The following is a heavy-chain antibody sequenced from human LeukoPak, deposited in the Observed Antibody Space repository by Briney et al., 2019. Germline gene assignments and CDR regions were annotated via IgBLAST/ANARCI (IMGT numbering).Heavy chain of an antibody. J-gene: IGHJ6*03. V-gene: IGHV1-18*01. D-gene: IGHD3-3*02. CDR1: GYTFISYG. CDR3: ARWRLASRGPMDV. CDR2: ISVNNGHA. Sequence: ASVKVSCKASGYTFISYGINWVRQAPGQGLEWMGWISVNNGHANYAQKFQGRVTMTADTSTSTAYMELSSLRSEDTAVYYCARWRLASRGPMDVWGKGTTVTISS.